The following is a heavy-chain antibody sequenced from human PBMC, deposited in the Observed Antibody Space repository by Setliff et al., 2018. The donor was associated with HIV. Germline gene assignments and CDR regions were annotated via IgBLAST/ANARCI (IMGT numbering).Heavy chain of an antibody. CDR1: GFTLSSYA. V-gene: IGHV4-39*01. CDR3: ARHAYGSGFY. CDR2: IYYSGAT. J-gene: IGHJ4*02. Sequence: PGGSLRLSCAASGFTLSSYAMTWVRQPPRKGLEYIGSIYYSGATYQNPSLKSRLTISVDTSKNQFSLKLRSVTAADTAVYYCARHAYGSGFYWGQGTLVTVSS. D-gene: IGHD3-10*01.